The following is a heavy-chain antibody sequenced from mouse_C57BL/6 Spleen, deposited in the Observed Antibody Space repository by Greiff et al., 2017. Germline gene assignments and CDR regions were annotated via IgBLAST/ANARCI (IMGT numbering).Heavy chain of an antibody. Sequence: EVQLQQSGPELVKPGASVKISCKASGYTFTDYYMNWVKQSHGKSLEWIGDINPNNGGTSYNQKFKGKATLTVDKSSSTAYMELRSLTSEDSAVYYCARLDAPYAMDYWGQGTSVTVSS. CDR3: ARLDAPYAMDY. CDR1: GYTFTDYY. J-gene: IGHJ4*01. CDR2: INPNNGGT. V-gene: IGHV1-26*01.